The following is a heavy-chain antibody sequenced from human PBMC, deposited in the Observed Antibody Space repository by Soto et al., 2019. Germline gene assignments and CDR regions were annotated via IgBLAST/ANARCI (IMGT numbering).Heavy chain of an antibody. D-gene: IGHD3-3*01. CDR2: IYPSDSDT. V-gene: IGHV5-51*07. CDR1: GYNFAGYR. Sequence: ESLKISCKGSGYNFAGYRIAWVHQMPGKGLELMGIIYPSDSDTRYRPSFQGQVTISADKSISSAYLQWSSLRASDTAMYYCARGGVSTRTFDYWGQGTPVTVSS. J-gene: IGHJ4*02. CDR3: ARGGVSTRTFDY.